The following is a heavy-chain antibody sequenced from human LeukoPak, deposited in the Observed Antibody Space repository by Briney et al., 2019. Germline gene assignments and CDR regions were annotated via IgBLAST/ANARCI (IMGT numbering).Heavy chain of an antibody. CDR1: GFTFSSYS. D-gene: IGHD2-2*01. CDR2: ISSSSSYI. Sequence: GVTLRLSCAASGFTFSSYSMNWVRQAPGKGLEWVSSISSSSSYIYYADSVKGRFTISRDNTKNSLYLQMNSLTAEDTALYYWARDEAVARRSRVVVPAADGYWGQGTLVTVSS. CDR3: ARDEAVARRSRVVVPAADGY. V-gene: IGHV3-21*01. J-gene: IGHJ4*02.